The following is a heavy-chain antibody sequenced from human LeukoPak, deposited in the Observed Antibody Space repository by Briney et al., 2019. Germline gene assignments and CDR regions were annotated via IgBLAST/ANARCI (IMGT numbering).Heavy chain of an antibody. V-gene: IGHV3-23*01. J-gene: IGHJ4*02. Sequence: AGGPLILSCAASGFTFSSYVMSWVRQAPGKGLEWVSAISGSGGSTYYADSVKGRFTISRDNAKTSLYPQMNSLRDDDMAVYYCARDENYSFDYWGQGALVTVSS. CDR2: ISGSGGST. CDR1: GFTFSSYV. D-gene: IGHD4-11*01. CDR3: ARDENYSFDY.